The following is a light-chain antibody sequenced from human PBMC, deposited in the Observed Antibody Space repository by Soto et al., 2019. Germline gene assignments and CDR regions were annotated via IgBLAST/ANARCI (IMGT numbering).Light chain of an antibody. CDR2: EVS. CDR3: SSYTSSSTWV. J-gene: IGLJ3*02. CDR1: GSDVGGYNS. Sequence: QSALTQPASVSGSPGQSITISCTGTGSDVGGYNSVSWYQQHPGKAPKLMIYEVSNRPSGVSNRFSGPKSGNTASLTISGLQAEDEADYYCSSYTSSSTWVFGGGTKLTVL. V-gene: IGLV2-14*01.